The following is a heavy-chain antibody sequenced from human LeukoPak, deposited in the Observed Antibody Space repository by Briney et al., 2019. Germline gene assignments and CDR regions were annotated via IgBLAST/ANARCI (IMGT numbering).Heavy chain of an antibody. CDR3: VRVDSSGYGLHWGLDY. J-gene: IGHJ4*02. D-gene: IGHD3-22*01. CDR2: ISSSSSYI. V-gene: IGHV3-21*01. Sequence: GGSLRLSCAASGFTFSSYSMNWVRQAPGKGLEWVSSISSSSSYIYYADSVKGRFTISRDNAKNSLYLQMNSLRAEDTAVYYCVRVDSSGYGLHWGLDYWGQGTLVTVPS. CDR1: GFTFSSYS.